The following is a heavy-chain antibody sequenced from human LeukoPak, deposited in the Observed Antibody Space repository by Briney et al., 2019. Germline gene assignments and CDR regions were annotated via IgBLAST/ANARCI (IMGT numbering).Heavy chain of an antibody. J-gene: IGHJ3*02. CDR1: GGSISSSSYY. V-gene: IGHV4-39*01. CDR3: ARQYYYDSSGYYYAFDI. Sequence: PSETLSLTCTVSGGSISSSSYYWGWIRQRPGKGLEWIGSIYYSGSTYYNPSLKSRVTISVDTSKNQFSLKLSSVTAADTAVYYCARQYYYDSSGYYYAFDIWGQGTMVTVSS. D-gene: IGHD3-22*01. CDR2: IYYSGST.